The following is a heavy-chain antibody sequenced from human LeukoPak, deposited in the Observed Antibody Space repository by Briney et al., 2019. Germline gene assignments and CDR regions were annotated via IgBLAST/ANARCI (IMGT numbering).Heavy chain of an antibody. CDR3: ARHMLEQPVDY. CDR2: INHSGST. Sequence: PSETLSLTCAVYGGSFSGYYWSWIRQPPGKGLEWIGEINHSGSTNYNPSLKSRVTISVDTSKNQFSLKLSSVTAADTAVYYCARHMLEQPVDYWGQGTLVTVSS. V-gene: IGHV4-34*01. D-gene: IGHD1/OR15-1a*01. CDR1: GGSFSGYY. J-gene: IGHJ4*02.